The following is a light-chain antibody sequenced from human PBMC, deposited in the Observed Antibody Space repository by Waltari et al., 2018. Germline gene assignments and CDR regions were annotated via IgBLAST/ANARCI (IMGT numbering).Light chain of an antibody. V-gene: IGKV1-12*01. CDR2: AAS. CDR3: QQSNTFPLT. J-gene: IGKJ4*01. Sequence: DIQMTQSPPSVSASVGDRVTITCRASEDVSTWLAWYQQKPGKVPQLLIFAASVLRTGVSSRFTGSGSGTDFTLTISSLEPEDFATYYCQQSNTFPLTFGGGTKVEIK. CDR1: EDVSTW.